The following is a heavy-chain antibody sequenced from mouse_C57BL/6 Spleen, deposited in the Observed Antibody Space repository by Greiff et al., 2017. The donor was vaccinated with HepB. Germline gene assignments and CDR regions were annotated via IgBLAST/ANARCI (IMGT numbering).Heavy chain of an antibody. CDR3: AKNSNYYGGYFDV. Sequence: VQLQQSGPGLVQPSQSLSITCTVSGFSLTSYGVHWVRQSPGKGLEWLGVIWRGGSTDYNAAFMSRLSITKDNSKSQVFFKMNSLQADDAAIYYGAKNSNYYGGYFDVWGTGTTVTVSS. D-gene: IGHD1-2*01. V-gene: IGHV2-5*01. CDR1: GFSLTSYG. CDR2: IWRGGST. J-gene: IGHJ1*03.